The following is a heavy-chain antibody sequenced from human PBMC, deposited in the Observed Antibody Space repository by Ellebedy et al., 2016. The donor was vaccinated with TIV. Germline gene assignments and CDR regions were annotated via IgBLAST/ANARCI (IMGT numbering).Heavy chain of an antibody. D-gene: IGHD3-10*01. V-gene: IGHV4-59*01. Sequence: SETLSLTCTVSGGSISNYYWSWIRQPPGKGLEWIGYIYSSGSTNYNPSLKSRVTISLDTSKNQFSLKLYSVTAADTAVYFCAREAGEYKSGSGRYSQWLHYFDYWGQGTLVTVSS. CDR3: AREAGEYKSGSGRYSQWLHYFDY. J-gene: IGHJ4*02. CDR1: GGSISNYY. CDR2: IYSSGST.